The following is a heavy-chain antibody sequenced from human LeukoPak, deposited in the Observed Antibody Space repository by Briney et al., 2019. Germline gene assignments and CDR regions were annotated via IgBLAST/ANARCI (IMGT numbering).Heavy chain of an antibody. CDR3: AKWYCTTSTCYYDY. J-gene: IGHJ4*02. Sequence: GRSLRLSCAASGFTVNNNYMSWVRQAPGKGLEWVSFIYNTGETYYLDSVKGRFTISRDNSKNVLYLQMNSLRADDTAVYYCAKWYCTTSTCYYDYWGQGTLVTVSS. CDR1: GFTVNNNY. D-gene: IGHD2/OR15-2a*01. CDR2: IYNTGET. V-gene: IGHV3-53*01.